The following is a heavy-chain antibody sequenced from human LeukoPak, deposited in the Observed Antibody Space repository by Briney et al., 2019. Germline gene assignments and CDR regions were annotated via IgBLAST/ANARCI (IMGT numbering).Heavy chain of an antibody. J-gene: IGHJ4*02. CDR1: GYTLTELS. Sequence: GASVKVSCKVSGYTLTELSMHWVRQAPGKGLEWMGGFDPEDGETIFAQKFQGRVTMTEDTSTDTAYMELSSLRSEDTAVYYCATWGYSSSSRGCWGQGTLVTVSS. D-gene: IGHD6-13*01. CDR2: FDPEDGET. V-gene: IGHV1-24*01. CDR3: ATWGYSSSSRGC.